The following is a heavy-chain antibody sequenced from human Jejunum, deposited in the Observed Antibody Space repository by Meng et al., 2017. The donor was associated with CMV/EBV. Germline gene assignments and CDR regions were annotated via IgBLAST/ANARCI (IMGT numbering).Heavy chain of an antibody. CDR3: ATGLGEDTFYTGDY. V-gene: IGHV3-53*01. CDR1: RFSVSSTH. Sequence: SRFSVSSTHISWVRQAPGKGLEWVSVSYSGGSTYSADALRGRFNSTRDNSRNTVYLQMNNLRPEDTAVYYCATGLGEDTFYTGDYWGQGTPVTVSS. J-gene: IGHJ4*02. D-gene: IGHD3-10*01. CDR2: SYSGGST.